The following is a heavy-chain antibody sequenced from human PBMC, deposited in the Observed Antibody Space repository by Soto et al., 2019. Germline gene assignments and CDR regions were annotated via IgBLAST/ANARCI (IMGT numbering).Heavy chain of an antibody. J-gene: IGHJ4*02. D-gene: IGHD6-13*01. V-gene: IGHV1-18*01. Sequence: ASVKVSCKASGYTFTTFSFTWVRQAPRQGLEWMGWISVNNGNTKYAQEFQGRVSMTTDTSTSTAYMELRSLRSDDTAVYFCARGRAATLAATGYDYWGQGTLVTVSS. CDR3: ARGRAATLAATGYDY. CDR1: GYTFTTFS. CDR2: ISVNNGNT.